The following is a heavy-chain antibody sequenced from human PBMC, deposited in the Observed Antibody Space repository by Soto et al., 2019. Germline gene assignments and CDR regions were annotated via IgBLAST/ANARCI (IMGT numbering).Heavy chain of an antibody. CDR1: GGSISSSSW. Sequence: QVQLQESGPGLVKPSGTLSLTCAVSGGSISSSSWWTWVRQSPGKGLEWIGEIFESGATNYNPSLKSRLTTSVDKSKNQFSLSLSSLTAADTAVYFCTTSHAGELNNWGQGTLVTVSS. CDR2: IFESGAT. D-gene: IGHD1-7*01. CDR3: TTSHAGELNN. J-gene: IGHJ4*02. V-gene: IGHV4-4*02.